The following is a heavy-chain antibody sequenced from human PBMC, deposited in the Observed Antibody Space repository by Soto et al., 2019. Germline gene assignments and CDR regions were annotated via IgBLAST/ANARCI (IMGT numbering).Heavy chain of an antibody. J-gene: IGHJ5*02. Sequence: GASVKVSCKVSGYTLTELSMHWVRQAPGKGLEWMGGFDPEDGETIYAQKFQGRVTMTEDTSTDTAYMELSSLRSEDTAVYYCATPPFPFWGVFYIRDFGLGFDPGGQGTWVPVPS. CDR3: ATPPFPFWGVFYIRDFGLGFDP. CDR1: GYTLTELS. CDR2: FDPEDGET. V-gene: IGHV1-24*01. D-gene: IGHD3-3*01.